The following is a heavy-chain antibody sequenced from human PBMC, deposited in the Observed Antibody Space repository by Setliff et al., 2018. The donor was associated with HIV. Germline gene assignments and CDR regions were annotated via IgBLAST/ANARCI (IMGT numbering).Heavy chain of an antibody. V-gene: IGHV4-31*03. CDR2: IYNTGST. Sequence: SETLSLTCTVTGGSISSGGFYWTWIRQHPGKGLEWIGYIYNTGSTYHSPSLESRVTISIDMSKNQFSLKLTSVTAADTAVYFCARRIDNSGTFPDKNWFDTWGQGSLVTVSS. CDR3: ARRIDNSGTFPDKNWFDT. CDR1: GGSISSGGFY. J-gene: IGHJ5*02. D-gene: IGHD3-10*01.